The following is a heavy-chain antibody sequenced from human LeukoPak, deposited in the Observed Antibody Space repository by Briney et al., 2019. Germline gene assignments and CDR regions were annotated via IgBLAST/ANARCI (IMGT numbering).Heavy chain of an antibody. J-gene: IGHJ1*01. D-gene: IGHD3-16*02. CDR3: AREGDSRWGELSP. V-gene: IGHV3-33*01. Sequence: GGSLRPSCAASGFTFGTYAIHWVRQAPGKGLEWVAVIWFDGSEQYYADSVKGRFIISRDNSKSTSNLQLNSLRAEDTAVYYCAREGDSRWGELSPWGQGTLVTVSS. CDR2: IWFDGSEQ. CDR1: GFTFGTYA.